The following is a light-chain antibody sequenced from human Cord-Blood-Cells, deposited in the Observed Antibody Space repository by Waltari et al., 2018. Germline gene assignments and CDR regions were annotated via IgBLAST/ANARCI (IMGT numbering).Light chain of an antibody. V-gene: IGKV4-1*01. J-gene: IGKJ2*01. Sequence: DIVMTQSPDSLAVSLGERATIHCKSSQSVLYSSNNKNYLAWYQQKPGQPPKLLIYWASTRESGVPDRFSGSGSRTDFTLTISSLQAEDVAVYYCQQYYSTPYTFGQGTKLEIK. CDR2: WAS. CDR3: QQYYSTPYT. CDR1: QSVLYSSNNKNY.